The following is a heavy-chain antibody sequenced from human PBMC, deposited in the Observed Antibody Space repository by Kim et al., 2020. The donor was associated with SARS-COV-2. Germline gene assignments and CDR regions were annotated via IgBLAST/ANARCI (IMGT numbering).Heavy chain of an antibody. CDR3: AAGAPGH. CDR2: INHSGSS. V-gene: IGHV4-34*01. Sequence: SETLSLTCAVYGGSFSDFQWTWIRQTPGKGLEWIGQINHSGSSRYNPSLKSRVSMSVDTSKNQFSLRVSSVTAADTAIYYCAAGAPGHWGQGTLVTVSS. J-gene: IGHJ1*01. CDR1: GGSFSDFQ.